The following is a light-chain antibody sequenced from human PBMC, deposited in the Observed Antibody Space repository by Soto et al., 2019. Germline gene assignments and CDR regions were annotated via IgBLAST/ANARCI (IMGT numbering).Light chain of an antibody. CDR3: QQSYSTPPLT. V-gene: IGKV1-39*01. Sequence: DIQMTQSPSSLSASVGYRVTITCRASQSISSYLNWYQQKPGKAPKLLIYAASSLQSGVPSRFSGSGSGTDVTLTISSLQPEDFATYYCQQSYSTPPLTFGGGTKVEIK. J-gene: IGKJ4*01. CDR1: QSISSY. CDR2: AAS.